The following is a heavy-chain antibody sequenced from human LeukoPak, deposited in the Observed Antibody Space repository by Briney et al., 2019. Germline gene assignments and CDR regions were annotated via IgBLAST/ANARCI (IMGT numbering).Heavy chain of an antibody. V-gene: IGHV3-7*03. CDR1: GFTFRSYR. Sequence: GGSLRLSCAASGFTFRSYRMSWVRQAPGKGLEWVANIKEDANEEYYVDSVRGRFIISRDNAKNSLYLQMNSLRAEDTAVYYCAREVVYYYYYMDVWGKGTTVIVSS. CDR3: AREVVYYYYYMDV. CDR2: IKEDANEE. J-gene: IGHJ6*03. D-gene: IGHD2-21*01.